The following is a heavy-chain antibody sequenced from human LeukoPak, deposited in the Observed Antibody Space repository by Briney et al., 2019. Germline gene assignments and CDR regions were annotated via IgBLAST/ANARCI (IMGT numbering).Heavy chain of an antibody. Sequence: SETLSLTCAVYGGSVSAYYWSWIRQPPGKGLEWIGEISHSGSANYNPSLKSRVTISVDTFKNQFSLKLSSVTAADTAVYYCARDLNHGDYVADWYFDLWGRGTLVTVSS. J-gene: IGHJ2*01. D-gene: IGHD4-17*01. CDR2: ISHSGSA. CDR3: ARDLNHGDYVADWYFDL. V-gene: IGHV4-34*01. CDR1: GGSVSAYY.